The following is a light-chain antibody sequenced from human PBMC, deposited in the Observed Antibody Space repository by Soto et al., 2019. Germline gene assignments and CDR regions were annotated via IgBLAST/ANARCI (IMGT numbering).Light chain of an antibody. CDR1: QSIGDS. V-gene: IGKV1-5*01. Sequence: DIQMTQSPSTLSASVGDRVTITCRASQSIGDSLAWYQQKPGKAPYLLISDVSSLERGVPSRFSGSGSGTEFTLTISSMQPDDFATFYCQQYNSYSRTLGQGTKVDIK. J-gene: IGKJ1*01. CDR3: QQYNSYSRT. CDR2: DVS.